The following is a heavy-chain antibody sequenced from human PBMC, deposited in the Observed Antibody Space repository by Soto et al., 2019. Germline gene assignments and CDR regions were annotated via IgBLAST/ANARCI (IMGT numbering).Heavy chain of an antibody. CDR1: GYTFTSYD. D-gene: IGHD3-3*01. V-gene: IGHV1-18*04. CDR3: GRVGAGGAVDV. CDR2: TGAYNGNT. Sequence: QVQLGQSGAEGKNPGASVQVSCKASGYTFTSYDITWVRQAPGQGLEWMGWTGAYNGNTNYAQKLQGRVTMTTVASTSTAYMELRSLRSDDTAVYYCGRVGAGGAVDVWGQGTTVTVSS. J-gene: IGHJ6*02.